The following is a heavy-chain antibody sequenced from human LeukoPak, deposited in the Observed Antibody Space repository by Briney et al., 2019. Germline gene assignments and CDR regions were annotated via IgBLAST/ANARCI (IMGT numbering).Heavy chain of an antibody. D-gene: IGHD2-8*01. CDR1: GFTVGKNY. V-gene: IGHV3-66*01. CDR2: IFSHGET. Sequence: GGSLRLSCAASGFTVGKNYMNWVRQAPGKGLEWVSLIFSHGETSYADSVKGRFTISRDNSKNTLYLQMNGLRVEDTAVYYCARDPPAVSINTYAWGQGTLVTVSS. J-gene: IGHJ4*02. CDR3: ARDPPAVSINTYA.